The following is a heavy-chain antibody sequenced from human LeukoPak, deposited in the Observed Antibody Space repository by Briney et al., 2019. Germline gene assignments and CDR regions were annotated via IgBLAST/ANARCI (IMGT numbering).Heavy chain of an antibody. CDR3: ARLVITPRFYP. V-gene: IGHV4-34*01. CDR1: VGSFSGYY. Sequence: SETLSLTCAVYVGSFSGYYWSWIRQPPGKGLEGIGEINHSGSTNYNPSLKSRVPISVDTSKNQFSLKLSSVTAADTAVYYCARLVITPRFYPWVRGTLATVSS. CDR2: INHSGST. J-gene: IGHJ5*02. D-gene: IGHD3-22*01.